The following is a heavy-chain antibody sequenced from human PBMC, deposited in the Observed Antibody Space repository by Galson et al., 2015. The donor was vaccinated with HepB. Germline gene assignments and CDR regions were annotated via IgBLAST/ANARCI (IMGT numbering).Heavy chain of an antibody. CDR2: VDWTDDK. Sequence: PALVKPTQTLTLTCSVSGFSVSSSGMCVNWIRQSPGRALEWLAVVDWTDDKNYNPSLRSRLTISRDTSKNQVILTMTDMDPADTATYYFARNLDHSDYGPPGCYYYGMDAWGLGTPVTVS. D-gene: IGHD4-17*01. CDR1: GFSVSSSGMC. J-gene: IGHJ6*02. V-gene: IGHV2-70*01. CDR3: ARNLDHSDYGPPGCYYYGMDA.